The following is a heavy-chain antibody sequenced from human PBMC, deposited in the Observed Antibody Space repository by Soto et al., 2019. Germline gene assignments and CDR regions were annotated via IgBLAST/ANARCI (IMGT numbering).Heavy chain of an antibody. CDR3: AKGGRGSSTRLYYMDV. D-gene: IGHD2-2*01. CDR1: GFTFSSYA. J-gene: IGHJ6*03. Sequence: EVQLLESGGGLVQPGGSLRLSCAASGFTFSSYAMSWVRQAPGKGLEWVSAISGSGGSTYYADSVKGRFPISRDNSKNTLELQMNSLRAEDTAVYYCAKGGRGSSTRLYYMDVWGKGTTVTVSS. V-gene: IGHV3-23*01. CDR2: ISGSGGST.